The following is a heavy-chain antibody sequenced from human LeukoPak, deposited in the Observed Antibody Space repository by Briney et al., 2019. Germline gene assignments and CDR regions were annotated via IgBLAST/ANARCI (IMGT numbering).Heavy chain of an antibody. Sequence: ASVKVSCKASGYTFTNYGISWVRQAPGQGLEWMAWISAYNGHTNYAQKLQGRVAMTTDTSTSTAYMELRSLRSDDTAVYYCARDLPQGASGLVAFDFWGQGTLVTVSS. CDR2: ISAYNGHT. CDR3: ARDLPQGASGLVAFDF. V-gene: IGHV1-18*01. D-gene: IGHD1-26*01. J-gene: IGHJ4*02. CDR1: GYTFTNYG.